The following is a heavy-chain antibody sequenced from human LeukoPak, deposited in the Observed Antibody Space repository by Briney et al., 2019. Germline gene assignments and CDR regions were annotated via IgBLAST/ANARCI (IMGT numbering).Heavy chain of an antibody. CDR2: INSKSGGT. CDR1: GYTFTGYY. Sequence: ASVKVSCKASGYTFTGYYMHWVRQAPGQGLEWMGWINSKSGGTNYAQKFKGRVSMTRDTSISTAYMELSRLRSDDTAVYYCARDSSCQLKNWFGPWGQGTLVTVSS. D-gene: IGHD6-19*01. CDR3: ARDSSCQLKNWFGP. J-gene: IGHJ5*02. V-gene: IGHV1-2*02.